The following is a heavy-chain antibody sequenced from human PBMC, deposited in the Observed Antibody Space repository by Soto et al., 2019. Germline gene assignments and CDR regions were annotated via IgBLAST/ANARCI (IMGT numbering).Heavy chain of an antibody. CDR3: ARRSYYDSSGYPNWFDP. Sequence: SETLSLTCAVSGYSISSGYYWGWIRQPPGKGLEWIGSIYHSGSTYYNPSLKSRVTISVDTSKNQFSLKLSSVTAADTAVYYCARRSYYDSSGYPNWFDPWGQGTLVTVS. V-gene: IGHV4-38-2*01. J-gene: IGHJ5*02. CDR1: GYSISSGYY. CDR2: IYHSGST. D-gene: IGHD3-22*01.